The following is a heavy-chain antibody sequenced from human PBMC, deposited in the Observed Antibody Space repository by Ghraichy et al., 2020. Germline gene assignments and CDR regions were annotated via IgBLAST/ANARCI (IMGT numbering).Heavy chain of an antibody. V-gene: IGHV4-34*01. D-gene: IGHD2-2*02. CDR1: GGSFSGYY. Sequence: SETLSLTCAVYGGSFSGYYWSWIRQPPGKGLEWIGEINHSGSTNYNPSLKSRVTISVDTSKNQFSLKLSSVTAADTAVYYCARDPAEAGIVVVPAAIHGGWFDPWGQGTLVTVSS. CDR3: ARDPAEAGIVVVPAAIHGGWFDP. J-gene: IGHJ5*02. CDR2: INHSGST.